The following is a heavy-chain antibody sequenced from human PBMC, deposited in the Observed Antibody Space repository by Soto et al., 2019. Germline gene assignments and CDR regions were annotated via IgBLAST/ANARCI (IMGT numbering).Heavy chain of an antibody. J-gene: IGHJ6*02. Sequence: QVQLLQSGAEVKKPGASVKVSCKASGYRFTTYGITWVRLAPGQGLEWLGGISTYNGNTDYAQNLHDRVTMTTETSTSTAYMEVTSLTSDDTAVYYCARGLGTNGLDVWGQGTTVTVSS. V-gene: IGHV1-18*04. CDR3: ARGLGTNGLDV. D-gene: IGHD7-27*01. CDR1: GYRFTTYG. CDR2: ISTYNGNT.